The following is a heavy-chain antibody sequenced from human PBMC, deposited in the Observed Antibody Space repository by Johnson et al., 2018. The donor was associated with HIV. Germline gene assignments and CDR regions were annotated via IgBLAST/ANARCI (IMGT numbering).Heavy chain of an antibody. CDR2: ISYDGCNK. V-gene: IGHV3-30*18. CDR1: GFTFFSYG. D-gene: IGHD1-26*01. CDR3: AKERYGVSYPDAYDI. Sequence: QVQLVESGGGVVQPGRSLRLSCVASGFTFFSYGMHWVRQAPGKGLEWVAVISYDGCNKYYVESVKGRFTISRDNSKNTLFLQMNSLRPEDTSVYYCAKERYGVSYPDAYDIWGQGTMVTVSS. J-gene: IGHJ3*02.